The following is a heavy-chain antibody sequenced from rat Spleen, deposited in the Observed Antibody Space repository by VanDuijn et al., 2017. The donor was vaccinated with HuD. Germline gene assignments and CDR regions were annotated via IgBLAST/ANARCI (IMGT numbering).Heavy chain of an antibody. V-gene: IGHV5-20*01. CDR2: ISHDGVTT. CDR1: GFTFNDSY. CDR3: ATFMYTSDYYYGWFAY. J-gene: IGHJ3*01. Sequence: EVQLVESGGGLVQPGRSLKLSCAASGFTFNDSYMAWARQAPTKGLEWVAYISHDGVTTHYRDSVKGRFTISRENAKSSLYLQMDSLRSEDTATYYCATFMYTSDYYYGWFAYWGQGSLVTVSS. D-gene: IGHD1-6*01.